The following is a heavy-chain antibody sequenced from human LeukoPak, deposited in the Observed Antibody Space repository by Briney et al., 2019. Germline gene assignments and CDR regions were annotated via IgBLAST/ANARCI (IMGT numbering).Heavy chain of an antibody. CDR3: ARRVLSSISSSGLEIDY. CDR2: INTNTGNP. CDR1: GYTFTSYA. J-gene: IGHJ4*02. V-gene: IGHV7-4-1*02. D-gene: IGHD6-6*01. Sequence: ASVKVSCKASGYTFTSYAMNWVRQAPGQGLEWMGWINTNTGNPTYAQGFTGRFVFSLDTSVSTAYLQISSLKAEDTAVYYCARRVLSSISSSGLEIDYWGQGTLVTVSS.